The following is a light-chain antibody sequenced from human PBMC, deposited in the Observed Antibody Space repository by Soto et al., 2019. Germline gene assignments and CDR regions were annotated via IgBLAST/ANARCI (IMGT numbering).Light chain of an antibody. J-gene: IGLJ2*01. CDR2: QDD. CDR3: QAWDSSTVV. V-gene: IGLV3-1*01. CDR1: KLGHKY. Sequence: SYELTQPPSVSVSPGQTASITCSGDKLGHKYVCWYQQKPGQSPFLVIYQDDKRASGIPERFSGSNSGNTATLAISGTQAMDEADYYCQAWDSSTVVFGGGTKLTVL.